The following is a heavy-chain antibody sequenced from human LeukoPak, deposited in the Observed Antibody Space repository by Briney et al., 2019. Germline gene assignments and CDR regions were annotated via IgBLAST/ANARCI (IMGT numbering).Heavy chain of an antibody. D-gene: IGHD3-3*01. CDR1: GFTFSSHS. Sequence: GGSLRLSCATFGFTFSSHSMSWVRQAPGKGLEWVANIKQDGSEKHYVDSVKGRFSISRDNTKNPLYLQMNSLRAEDTAVYYCARAMGTSYGFWSGSYTVSYYYYYYMDVWGKGTTVAVS. CDR2: IKQDGSEK. V-gene: IGHV3-7*01. CDR3: ARAMGTSYGFWSGSYTVSYYYYYYMDV. J-gene: IGHJ6*03.